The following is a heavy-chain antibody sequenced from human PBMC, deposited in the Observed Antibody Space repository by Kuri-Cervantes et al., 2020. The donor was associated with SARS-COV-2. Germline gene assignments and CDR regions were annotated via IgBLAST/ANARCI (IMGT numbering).Heavy chain of an antibody. V-gene: IGHV1-46*01. CDR1: GYTFTGYY. CDR2: INPSGGST. J-gene: IGHJ6*02. Sequence: ASVKVSCKASGYTFTGYYMHWVRRAPGQGLEWMGIINPSGGSTSYAQKFQGRVTMTRDTSTSTVYMELSSLRAGDTAVYYCARGEQLVGTATPYYYYYGMDVWGQGTTVTVSS. CDR3: ARGEQLVGTATPYYYYYGMDV. D-gene: IGHD6-6*01.